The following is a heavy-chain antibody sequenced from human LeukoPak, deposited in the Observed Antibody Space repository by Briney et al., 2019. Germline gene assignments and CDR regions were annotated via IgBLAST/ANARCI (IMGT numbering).Heavy chain of an antibody. CDR2: ISDSGGYT. V-gene: IGHV3-23*01. D-gene: IGHD2-8*02. CDR1: GFTFSAYV. CDR3: AREGTGFGFDP. J-gene: IGHJ5*02. Sequence: GGSLRLSCAASGFTFSAYVMHWVRQAPGKGLQWVAVISDSGGYTQYADSVKGRFTISRDNSKSTLYLQMNSLRAEDTAVYYCAREGTGFGFDPWGQGTLVTVSS.